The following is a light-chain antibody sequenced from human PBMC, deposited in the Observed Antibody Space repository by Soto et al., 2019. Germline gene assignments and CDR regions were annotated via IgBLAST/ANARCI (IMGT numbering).Light chain of an antibody. Sequence: SYELTQPPSVSVSPGQTATITCSGDKLGDKYVSWYQQKPGQSPVLVIYQDTERPSGIPGRFSGSNSGNTATLTISGTHAMDEADYYCQAWDTSTNCVFGTGTKVTVL. CDR2: QDT. CDR3: QAWDTSTNCV. V-gene: IGLV3-1*01. CDR1: KLGDKY. J-gene: IGLJ1*01.